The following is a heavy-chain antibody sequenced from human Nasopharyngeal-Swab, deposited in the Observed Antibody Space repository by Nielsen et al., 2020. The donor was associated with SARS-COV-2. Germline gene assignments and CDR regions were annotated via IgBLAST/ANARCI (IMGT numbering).Heavy chain of an antibody. CDR2: FDPEDGET. V-gene: IGHV1-24*01. Sequence: ASVKVSCKVSGYTLTELSMHWVRQAPGKGLEWMGGFDPEDGETIYAQKFQGRVTMTEDTSTDTAYMELSSLRSEDTAVYYCATDLPVRRSEWEPLQAPYYYYGMDVWGQGTTVTVSS. D-gene: IGHD1-26*01. CDR3: ATDLPVRRSEWEPLQAPYYYYGMDV. J-gene: IGHJ6*02. CDR1: GYTLTELS.